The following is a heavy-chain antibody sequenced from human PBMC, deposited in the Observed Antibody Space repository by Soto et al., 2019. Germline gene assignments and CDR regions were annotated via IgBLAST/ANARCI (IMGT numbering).Heavy chain of an antibody. CDR3: AKFFVAGTRGYFDS. D-gene: IGHD6-19*01. CDR1: GFIFSSYA. Sequence: GGSLRLSCTASGFIFSSYAMSWVRQAPGKGLEWVSAISASGDNAYYADSVKGRFTIPRDRSKSLYLQMKSLRAEDTAIYYCAKFFVAGTRGYFDSWGQGTLVTVSS. J-gene: IGHJ4*02. CDR2: ISASGDNA. V-gene: IGHV3-23*01.